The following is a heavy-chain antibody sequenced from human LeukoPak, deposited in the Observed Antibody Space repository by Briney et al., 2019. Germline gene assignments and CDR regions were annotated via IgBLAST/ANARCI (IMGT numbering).Heavy chain of an antibody. CDR2: ISSSSTTL. Sequence: PGGSLRLSCTASGFTFSSYSINWVRQAPGKGLEWVSYISSSSTTLKYADSVQGRFTISRDNAKNSLYLQMDSLSVEDTAVYYCARETGYIDYWGQGTLVTVSS. CDR3: ARETGYIDY. D-gene: IGHD3-9*01. J-gene: IGHJ4*02. CDR1: GFTFSSYS. V-gene: IGHV3-48*01.